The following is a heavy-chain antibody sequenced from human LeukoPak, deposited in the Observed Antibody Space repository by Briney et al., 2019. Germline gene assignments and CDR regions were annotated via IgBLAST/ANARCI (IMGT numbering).Heavy chain of an antibody. J-gene: IGHJ4*02. CDR1: GFTFSSYA. CDR2: ISVSCVST. V-gene: IGHV3-23*01. Sequence: GXSLRLSCAASGFTFSSYAMSWVRQAQGKGLEWVSAISVSCVSTYYADSVKGRFTISRDNSKNTLYLQMNSLRAEDTAVYYCALPYYYDSSGQGDFDYWGQGTLVTVSS. CDR3: ALPYYYDSSGQGDFDY. D-gene: IGHD3-22*01.